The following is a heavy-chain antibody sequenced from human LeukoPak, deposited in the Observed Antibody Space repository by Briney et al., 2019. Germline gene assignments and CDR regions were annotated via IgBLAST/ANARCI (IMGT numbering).Heavy chain of an antibody. J-gene: IGHJ4*02. D-gene: IGHD2-2*02. CDR2: IIPILGIA. CDR3: ARRYTNSWYLDY. Sequence: SVKVSCKASGGTFSSYAISWVRQAPGQGLEWMGRIIPILGIANYAQKFQGRVTITADKSTSTAYMELSSLRSEDTAVYYCARRYTNSWYLDYWGQGTLVTVSS. V-gene: IGHV1-69*04. CDR1: GGTFSSYA.